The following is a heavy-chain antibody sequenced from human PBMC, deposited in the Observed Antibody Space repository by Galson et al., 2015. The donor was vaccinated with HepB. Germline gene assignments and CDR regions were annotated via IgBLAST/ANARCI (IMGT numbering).Heavy chain of an antibody. CDR2: TWYDGSNK. J-gene: IGHJ4*02. D-gene: IGHD4-17*01. V-gene: IGHV3-33*01. CDR1: GFTFSNYG. CDR3: AREGMTAVTNFDL. Sequence: LRLSCAASGFTFSNYGMHWVRQAPGKGLEWVAVTWYDGSNKYYADSVKGRFTISRDNAKNTLYLQLSSLRAEDTAVYYCAREGMTAVTNFDLWGQGTLVTVSS.